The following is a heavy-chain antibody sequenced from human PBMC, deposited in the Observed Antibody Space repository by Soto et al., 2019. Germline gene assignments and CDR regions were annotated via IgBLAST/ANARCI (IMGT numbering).Heavy chain of an antibody. CDR3: ARLGYCTNGVCYTADY. D-gene: IGHD2-8*01. CDR2: INPGNGNT. V-gene: IGHV1-3*01. Sequence: GASVKVSCKASGYTFTSYGMNWVRQAPGRGLEWMGWINPGNGNTKYSQKFQGRVIIERDTSASTAYMELSSLRSEDTAVYYCARLGYCTNGVCYTADYWGQGTLVTVSS. CDR1: GYTFTSYG. J-gene: IGHJ4*02.